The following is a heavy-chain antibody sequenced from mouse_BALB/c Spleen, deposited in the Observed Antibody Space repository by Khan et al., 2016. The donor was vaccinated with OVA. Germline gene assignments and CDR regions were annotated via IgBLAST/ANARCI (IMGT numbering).Heavy chain of an antibody. CDR2: ISYSGST. D-gene: IGHD4-1*01. CDR3: AMGRTY. CDR1: GYSITSDYA. J-gene: IGHJ3*01. Sequence: EVKLEESGPGLVKPSQSLSLTCTVTGYSITSDYAWNWIRQFPGNKLEWMGYISYSGSTSYNPSLKSRISITRDTSENQFSLQLNSVTTEDTATYYCAMGRTYWGQGTLVTVSA. V-gene: IGHV3-2*02.